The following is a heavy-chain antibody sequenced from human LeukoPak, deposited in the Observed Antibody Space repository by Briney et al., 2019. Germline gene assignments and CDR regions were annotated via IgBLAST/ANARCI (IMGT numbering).Heavy chain of an antibody. D-gene: IGHD6-13*01. Sequence: SETLSLTCTVSGGSISSYYWSWIRQPPGKGLEWIGYIYYSGSTNYNPSLKSRVTISVDTSKNQFSLKLSSVTAADTAVYYCARDRYSSSWYDPWFDPWGQGTLVTVS. CDR1: GGSISSYY. CDR2: IYYSGST. CDR3: ARDRYSSSWYDPWFDP. V-gene: IGHV4-59*01. J-gene: IGHJ5*02.